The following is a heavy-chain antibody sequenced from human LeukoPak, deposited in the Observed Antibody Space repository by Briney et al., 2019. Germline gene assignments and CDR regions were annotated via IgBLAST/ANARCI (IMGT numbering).Heavy chain of an antibody. V-gene: IGHV3-33*06. D-gene: IGHD2-8*02. CDR1: GFSFKDTG. CDR2: IWFDGSTK. Sequence: GRSLRLSCAASGFSFKDTGMHWVRQAPGKGPEWLTIIWFDGSTKYYADSVKGRFTISRDNSKNTLSLQMNSLRAEDTAVYHCAKGLVGTEYFQHWGQGTLVTVSS. CDR3: AKGLVGTEYFQH. J-gene: IGHJ1*01.